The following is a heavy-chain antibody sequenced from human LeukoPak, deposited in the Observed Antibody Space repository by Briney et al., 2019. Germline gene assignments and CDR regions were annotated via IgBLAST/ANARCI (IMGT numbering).Heavy chain of an antibody. Sequence: ASVRVSCKASGYTFSGYQVHWLRQAPGQGLEWMGRMNPSSGVTNYAQKFQGRVTMTRDTSINTAYLDLSALKSDDTAVYYCASRAASVTLGYWGQGTLVSVSS. CDR1: GYTFSGYQ. D-gene: IGHD2-15*01. CDR3: ASRAASVTLGY. V-gene: IGHV1-2*06. CDR2: MNPSSGVT. J-gene: IGHJ4*02.